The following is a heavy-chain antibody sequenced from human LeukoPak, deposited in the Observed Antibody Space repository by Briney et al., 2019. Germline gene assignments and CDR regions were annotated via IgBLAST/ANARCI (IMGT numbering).Heavy chain of an antibody. Sequence: GGSLRLSCTASGFTFSNYWMSWVRQAPGKGLEWVANMKQDGSEQYYVDSMKGRFTISRDNAKNSLYLQINSLRAEDTAVYYCARDRYDFWSGFDYWGQGTLVTVSS. CDR3: ARDRYDFWSGFDY. J-gene: IGHJ4*02. CDR2: MKQDGSEQ. CDR1: GFTFSNYW. D-gene: IGHD3-3*01. V-gene: IGHV3-7*03.